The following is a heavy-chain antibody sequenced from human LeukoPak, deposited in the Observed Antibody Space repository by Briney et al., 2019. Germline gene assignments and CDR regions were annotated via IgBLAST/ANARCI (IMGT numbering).Heavy chain of an antibody. Sequence: SETLSLTCTVSGGSISSYYWSWIRQPPGKGLEWIGEINHSGSTNYNPSLKSRVTISVDTSKNQFSLKLSSVTAADTAVYYCARGARPPTYWGQGTLVTVSS. CDR2: INHSGST. J-gene: IGHJ4*02. D-gene: IGHD6-6*01. CDR1: GGSISSYY. CDR3: ARGARPPTY. V-gene: IGHV4-34*01.